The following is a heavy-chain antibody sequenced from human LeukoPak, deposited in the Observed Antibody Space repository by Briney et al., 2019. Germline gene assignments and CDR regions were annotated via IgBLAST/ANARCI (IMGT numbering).Heavy chain of an antibody. D-gene: IGHD3-3*01. CDR1: GYTFTGYY. Sequence: GASVKVSCKASGYTFTGYYMHWVRQAPGQGLEWMGWINPNSGGTNYAQKFQGRVTMTRDTSISTAYMELSRLRSDDTAVYYCAVPYYDFTDAFDIWGQGTMVTVSS. CDR2: INPNSGGT. CDR3: AVPYYDFTDAFDI. V-gene: IGHV1-2*02. J-gene: IGHJ3*02.